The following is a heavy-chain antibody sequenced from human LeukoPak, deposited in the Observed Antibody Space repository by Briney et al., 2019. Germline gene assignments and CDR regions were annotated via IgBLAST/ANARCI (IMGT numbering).Heavy chain of an antibody. V-gene: IGHV4-34*01. D-gene: IGHD4-17*01. CDR3: ARGGYGDFRDAFDI. CDR2: INHSGST. J-gene: IGHJ3*02. CDR1: GGSFSDYY. Sequence: NPSETLSLTCAVYGGSFSDYYWSWIRQPPGKGLEWIGEINHSGSTNYNPSLKSRVTISVDTSKNQFSLKLSSVTAADTAVYYCARGGYGDFRDAFDIWGQGTMVTVSS.